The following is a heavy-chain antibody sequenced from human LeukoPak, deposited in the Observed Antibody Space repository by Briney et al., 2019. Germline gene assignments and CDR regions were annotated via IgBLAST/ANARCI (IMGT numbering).Heavy chain of an antibody. V-gene: IGHV1-2*04. D-gene: IGHD5-24*01. CDR1: GYTFTVYY. J-gene: IGHJ4*02. CDR2: INPNSGGT. CDR3: ARDGALEVATIPDY. Sequence: GASVKVSCKASGYTFTVYYMHWVRQAPGQGLEWMGWINPNSGGTNYAQKFQGWVTMTRDTSISTAYMELSRLRSDDTAVYYCARDGALEVATIPDYWGQGTLVTVSS.